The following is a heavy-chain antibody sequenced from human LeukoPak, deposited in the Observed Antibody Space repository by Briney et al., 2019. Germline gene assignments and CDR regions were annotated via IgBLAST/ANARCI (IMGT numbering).Heavy chain of an antibody. CDR2: ISSSSSYI. CDR3: ASHSTLEGFDP. Sequence: GGSLRLSCAASGFTFSSYSMTWVRQAPGKGLEWVSSISSSSSYIYYADSVKGRFTISRGNAKNSLYLQMNSLRAEDTAVYYCASHSTLEGFDPWGQGTLVTVSS. CDR1: GFTFSSYS. D-gene: IGHD2-2*01. J-gene: IGHJ5*02. V-gene: IGHV3-21*01.